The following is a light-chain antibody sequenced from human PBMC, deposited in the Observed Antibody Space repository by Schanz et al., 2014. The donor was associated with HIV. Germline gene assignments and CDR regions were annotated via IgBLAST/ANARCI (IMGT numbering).Light chain of an antibody. CDR3: VLYMGSGYWV. J-gene: IGLJ3*02. CDR2: EVT. V-gene: IGLV2-8*01. CDR1: SSDVGGYNY. Sequence: QSALTQPPSASGSPGQSVTISCTGTSSDVGGYNYVSWYQQHPGKAPKIMIYEVTKRASGVPDRFSGSILGNKAALTITGAQADDESDYYCVLYMGSGYWVFGGGTKLTVL.